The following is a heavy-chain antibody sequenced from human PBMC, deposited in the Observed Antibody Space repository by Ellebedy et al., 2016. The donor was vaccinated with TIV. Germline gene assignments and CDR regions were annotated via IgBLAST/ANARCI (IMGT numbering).Heavy chain of an antibody. CDR2: INAGNGNT. V-gene: IGHV1-3*01. CDR1: GYTFTRYA. CDR3: AREGVTGMFYFDY. J-gene: IGHJ4*02. Sequence: ASVKVSRKTSGYTFTRYAIHWVRQAPGQRLEWMGWINAGNGNTKYSQKFQGRVTITRDTSATTAYMELRSLRADDTAVYFCAREGVTGMFYFDYWGQGTPVTVCS. D-gene: IGHD2-21*02.